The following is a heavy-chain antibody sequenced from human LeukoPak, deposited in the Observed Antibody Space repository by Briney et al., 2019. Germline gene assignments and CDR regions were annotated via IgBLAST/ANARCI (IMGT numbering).Heavy chain of an antibody. D-gene: IGHD6-13*01. Sequence: GGSLRLSCAASGFTFSSYSMNWVRQAPGKGLEWVSSISSSSSYIYYADSVKGRFTISRDNAKNTLYLQMNSLRAEDTAVYYCARGIAAAGTWFDPWGQGTLVTVSS. CDR1: GFTFSSYS. CDR2: ISSSSSYI. CDR3: ARGIAAAGTWFDP. V-gene: IGHV3-21*01. J-gene: IGHJ5*02.